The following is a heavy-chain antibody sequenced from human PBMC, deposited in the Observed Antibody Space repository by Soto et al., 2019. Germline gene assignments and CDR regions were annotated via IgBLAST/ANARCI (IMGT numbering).Heavy chain of an antibody. V-gene: IGHV4-34*01. CDR3: ARDGSYSGSYPFDY. D-gene: IGHD1-26*01. CDR1: GGSFSGYY. CDR2: INHSGST. Sequence: QVQLQQWGAGLLKPSETLSLTCAVYGGSFSGYYWSWIRQPPGKGLEWIGEINHSGSTNYNPSLKGRVTISVDTSKNQFSLTLSSVTAADTAVYYCARDGSYSGSYPFDYWGQGTLVTVSS. J-gene: IGHJ4*02.